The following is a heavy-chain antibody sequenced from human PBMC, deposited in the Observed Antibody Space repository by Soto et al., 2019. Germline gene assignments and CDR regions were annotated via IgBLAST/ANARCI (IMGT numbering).Heavy chain of an antibody. V-gene: IGHV4-59*01. Sequence: QVQLQESGPGLVKPSETLSLTCAVSGDSISSYYCMWIRQPPGQGLESIGYLYHGRSATYNPSLKSRVTVSVDTSTNQCSLTLSSMTAADTAVYYCALRSMAVVPEYWGQGTLVTVAS. CDR3: ALRSMAVVPEY. J-gene: IGHJ4*02. CDR2: LYHGRSA. D-gene: IGHD3-22*01. CDR1: GDSISSYY.